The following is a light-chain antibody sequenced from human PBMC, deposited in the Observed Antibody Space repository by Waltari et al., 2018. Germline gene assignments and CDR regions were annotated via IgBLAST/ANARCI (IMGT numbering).Light chain of an antibody. CDR3: SSFTTSYTRL. J-gene: IGLJ3*02. V-gene: IGLV2-14*01. CDR1: SRDVGGYKY. Sequence: QSALTQPASVSGSPGQSVTISCTGTSRDVGGYKYVSWYQQHPGKVPKVIIYEVSNRPSGVSNRFSGSKSGNTASLTISGLQAEDEADYYCSSFTTSYTRLFGGGTKLTVL. CDR2: EVS.